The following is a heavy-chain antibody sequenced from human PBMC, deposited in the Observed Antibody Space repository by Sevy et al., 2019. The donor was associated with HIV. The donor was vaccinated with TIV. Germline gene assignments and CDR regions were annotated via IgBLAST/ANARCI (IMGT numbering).Heavy chain of an antibody. CDR1: GDSISTYY. V-gene: IGHV4-59*01. Sequence: SETLSLTCSVFGDSISTYYWTWIRQPPGKGLEWIGYIYYSGNTNFNPSLKRRVTMSVDTSKNQSSLKLSSVTAADTAVYYCARHWGVTRPFDPWGQGTLVTVSS. J-gene: IGHJ5*02. D-gene: IGHD4-17*01. CDR3: ARHWGVTRPFDP. CDR2: IYYSGNT.